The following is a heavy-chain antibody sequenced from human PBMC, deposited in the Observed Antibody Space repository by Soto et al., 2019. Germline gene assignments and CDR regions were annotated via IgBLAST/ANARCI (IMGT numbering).Heavy chain of an antibody. J-gene: IGHJ5*02. CDR3: ARDRLYCSGGSCYRFDP. V-gene: IGHV4-31*03. D-gene: IGHD2-15*01. CDR2: IYYSGST. CDR1: GGSISSGGYY. Sequence: SETLSLTCTVSGGSISSGGYYWSWIRQHPGKGLEWIGYIYYSGSTYYNPSLKSRVTISVDTSKNQFSLKLSSVTAADTAVYYCARDRLYCSGGSCYRFDPWGQGTLVTVSS.